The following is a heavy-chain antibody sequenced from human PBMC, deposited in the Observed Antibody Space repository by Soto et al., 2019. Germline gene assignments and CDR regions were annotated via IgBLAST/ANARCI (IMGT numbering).Heavy chain of an antibody. CDR3: AREPLIGTTDYGLDV. V-gene: IGHV3-74*01. D-gene: IGHD1-7*01. Sequence: EVQLVESGGGLVQPGGSLRLSCAASGFTFSTYWMHWVRQPPGQGLVWVSRINNDGSHTAYADSVKGRFTISRDNAQSTLYLQMNRLRAEESAVYYWAREPLIGTTDYGLDVGGPGTTVSVSS. CDR1: GFTFSTYW. J-gene: IGHJ6*02. CDR2: INNDGSHT.